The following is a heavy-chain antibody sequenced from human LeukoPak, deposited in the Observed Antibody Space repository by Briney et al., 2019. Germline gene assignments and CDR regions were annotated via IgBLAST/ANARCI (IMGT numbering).Heavy chain of an antibody. Sequence: ASVKVSCKASGYTFTGYYMHWVRQAPGQGLEWMGWINPNSGGTNYAQKFQGRVTMTRDTSISTAYMELSRLRSDDTAVYYCAKDKVAALRRNYFDYWGQGTLVTVSS. CDR3: AKDKVAALRRNYFDY. CDR2: INPNSGGT. D-gene: IGHD6-13*01. J-gene: IGHJ4*02. CDR1: GYTFTGYY. V-gene: IGHV1-2*02.